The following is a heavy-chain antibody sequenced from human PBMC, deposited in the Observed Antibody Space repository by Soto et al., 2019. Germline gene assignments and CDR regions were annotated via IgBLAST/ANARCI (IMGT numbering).Heavy chain of an antibody. CDR3: VKDDGGYPSTAPH. J-gene: IGHJ4*02. CDR1: GITISNYP. D-gene: IGHD3-22*01. Sequence: EVQLLESGGGLVQPGGSLRLSCAASGITISNYPMSWVRQAPGKGLDWVSGISCSGDRTYYADSAKGRFTISKDISKNSLSLQLDSLGVEDTAVYFCVKDDGGYPSTAPHWGQGTLVTVSS. CDR2: ISCSGDRT. V-gene: IGHV3-23*01.